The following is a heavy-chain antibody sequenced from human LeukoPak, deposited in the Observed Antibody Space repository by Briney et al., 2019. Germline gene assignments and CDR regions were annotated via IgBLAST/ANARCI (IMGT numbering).Heavy chain of an antibody. Sequence: SETLSLTCTVSGGSISGGGYYWSWIRQHPGKGLEWIGYIYYSGSTYYNPSLKSRVTISVDTSKNQFSLKLSSVTAADTAVYYCAGFTYYDFWSGYYTGHWFDPWGQGTLVTVSS. D-gene: IGHD3-3*01. CDR3: AGFTYYDFWSGYYTGHWFDP. CDR1: GGSISGGGYY. CDR2: IYYSGST. J-gene: IGHJ5*02. V-gene: IGHV4-31*03.